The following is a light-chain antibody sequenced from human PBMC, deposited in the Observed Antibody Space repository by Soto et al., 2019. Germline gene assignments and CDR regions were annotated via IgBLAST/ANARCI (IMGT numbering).Light chain of an antibody. CDR1: QSMNSL. Sequence: DIQLTQSPSTLSASVGDRVTITCRAGQSMNSLLAWYQQRPVKDPKILLYDASNLESGVPSRFGGSGSGRELTLPIISLQPDDFATSYCQQENDCQWPFGQGTKVDI. CDR3: QQENDCQWP. CDR2: DAS. V-gene: IGKV1-5*01. J-gene: IGKJ1*01.